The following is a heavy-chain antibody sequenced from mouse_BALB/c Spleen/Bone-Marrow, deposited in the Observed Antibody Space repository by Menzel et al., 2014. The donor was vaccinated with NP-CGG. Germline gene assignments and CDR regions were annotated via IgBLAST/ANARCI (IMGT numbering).Heavy chain of an antibody. D-gene: IGHD1-2*01. J-gene: IGHJ1*01. V-gene: IGHV4-1*02. CDR2: INPDSSTI. Sequence: DVHLVESGGGLVQPGGSLKLSCAASGFDFSRYWMTWVRQAPGKGLEWIGEINPDSSTINYTPSLEDKFIISRDNAKDTLYMQMSKVRSEDTALYYCARPGYYGYQDVWGAGTTVTVSS. CDR1: GFDFSRYW. CDR3: ARPGYYGYQDV.